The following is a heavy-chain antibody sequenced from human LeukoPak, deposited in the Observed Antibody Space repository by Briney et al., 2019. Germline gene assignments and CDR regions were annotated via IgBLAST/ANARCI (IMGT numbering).Heavy chain of an antibody. Sequence: SETLSLTCTVSGYSISSGYYWGWIRQPPGKGLEWIGSIYHSGSTYYNPSLKSRVTISVDTSKNQFSLKLSSVTAADTAVYYCARDRDVDDFDSWGHGTLVTVSS. CDR2: IYHSGST. CDR3: ARDRDVDDFDS. D-gene: IGHD2-15*01. J-gene: IGHJ4*01. CDR1: GYSISSGYY. V-gene: IGHV4-38-2*02.